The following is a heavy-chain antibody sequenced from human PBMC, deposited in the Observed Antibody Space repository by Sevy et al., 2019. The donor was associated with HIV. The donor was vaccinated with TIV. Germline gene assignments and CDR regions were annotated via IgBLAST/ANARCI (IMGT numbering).Heavy chain of an antibody. CDR2: VSYTGSA. CDR3: ARHIESCSAECLFLDV. D-gene: IGHD1-26*01. J-gene: IGHJ6*04. Sequence: SEILSLTCAVSGGSISPHSWSWIRQPPGKGLEWIAYVSYTGSADYNPSLKSRVAISVDTAKNQFSLSLRSVTAADTAVYSCARHIESCSAECLFLDVWGKGTTVTVSS. V-gene: IGHV4-59*08. CDR1: GGSISPHS.